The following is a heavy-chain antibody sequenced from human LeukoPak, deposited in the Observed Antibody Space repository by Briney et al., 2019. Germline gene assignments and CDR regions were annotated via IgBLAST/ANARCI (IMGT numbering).Heavy chain of an antibody. CDR2: INHSGSA. CDR1: GGSFSGYY. CDR3: ARGGRRGYSYGAYFDY. Sequence: PSETLSLTCAVYGGSFSGYYGSWIRQPPGKGREWIGEINHSGSANYNPSLKSRVTISVDTSKNQFSLKLSSVPAADTAVYYCARGGRRGYSYGAYFDYWGQGTLVTVSS. J-gene: IGHJ4*02. V-gene: IGHV4-34*01. D-gene: IGHD5-18*01.